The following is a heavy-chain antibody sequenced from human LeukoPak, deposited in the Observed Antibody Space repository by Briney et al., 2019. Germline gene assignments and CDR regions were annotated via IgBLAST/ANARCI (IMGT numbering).Heavy chain of an antibody. D-gene: IGHD5-24*01. CDR2: INPSGGGT. CDR3: ASGYKTVPVFDH. Sequence: GASVNVSCKASGYTFTTYYMHWVRQAPGQGLVWMGLINPSGGGTRYAQKFQGRVTMTRDTSTSTVYMELSSLRSEDTAVYYCASGYKTVPVFDHWGQGTLVTVSS. CDR1: GYTFTTYY. J-gene: IGHJ4*02. V-gene: IGHV1-46*01.